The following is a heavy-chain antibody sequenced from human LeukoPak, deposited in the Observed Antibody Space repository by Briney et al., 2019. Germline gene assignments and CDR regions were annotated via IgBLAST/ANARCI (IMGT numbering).Heavy chain of an antibody. CDR2: IHNSGST. J-gene: IGHJ5*02. CDR3: ARGGASSIPFDP. V-gene: IGHV4-61*01. CDR1: GGSVSSGSYY. D-gene: IGHD2-2*01. Sequence: SETLSLTCTVSGGSVSSGSYYWSWIRQPPGRGLEWIGFIHNSGSTKYNPSLMSRVTISVDTSKNQFSLKLSSVTAAETAVYYCARGGASSIPFDPWGQGTLVTVSS.